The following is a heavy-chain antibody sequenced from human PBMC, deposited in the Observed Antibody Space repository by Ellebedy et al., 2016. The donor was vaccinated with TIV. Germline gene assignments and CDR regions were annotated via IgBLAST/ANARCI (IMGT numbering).Heavy chain of an antibody. CDR2: FYSGGST. CDR1: GFAVSRNY. J-gene: IGHJ4*02. V-gene: IGHV3-53*01. D-gene: IGHD3-22*01. Sequence: PGGSLRLSCAASGFAVSRNYMSWVRQAPGKGLEWVSVFYSGGSTYYADSVKGRFTISRDNSKNTLYLQMNSLRAEDTAVYYCARERSRYYDSSGSTFFDYWGQGTLVTVSS. CDR3: ARERSRYYDSSGSTFFDY.